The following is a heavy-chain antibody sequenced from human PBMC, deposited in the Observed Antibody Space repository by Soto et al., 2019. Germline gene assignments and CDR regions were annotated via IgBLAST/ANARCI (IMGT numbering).Heavy chain of an antibody. Sequence: QVQLVESGGGVVQPGRSLRLSCAASGFTFSSYGMHWVRQAPGKGLEWVAVIWYDGSNKYYADSVKGRFTISRDNSKNTLYRQMNSLRAEDTAVYYCARDRGGSGSNTLRYYYYYGMDVWGQGTTVTVSS. D-gene: IGHD3-10*01. V-gene: IGHV3-33*01. J-gene: IGHJ6*02. CDR1: GFTFSSYG. CDR2: IWYDGSNK. CDR3: ARDRGGSGSNTLRYYYYYGMDV.